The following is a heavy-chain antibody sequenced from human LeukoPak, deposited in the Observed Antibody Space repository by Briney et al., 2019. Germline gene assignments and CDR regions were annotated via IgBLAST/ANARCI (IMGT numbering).Heavy chain of an antibody. CDR1: GFNFSSYW. D-gene: IGHD3-3*01. CDR2: TNRDGSST. V-gene: IGHV3-74*01. J-gene: IGHJ4*02. CDR3: ARDSVEWYIFDY. Sequence: GGPLRLTCLACGFNFSSYWMHWVRQAPGKEPVWVARTNRDGSSTAYADSVKGRFTISKDNAKNTLYLLMNSLRAEDTAVYYCARDSVEWYIFDYWGQGTLVTVSS.